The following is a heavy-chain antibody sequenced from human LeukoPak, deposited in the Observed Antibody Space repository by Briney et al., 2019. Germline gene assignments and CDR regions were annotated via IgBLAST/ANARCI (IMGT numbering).Heavy chain of an antibody. CDR3: FDY. V-gene: IGHV4-59*01. CDR2: IYYSGST. Sequence: SETLSLTCTVSGVSISTYYWSWIRQPPGKGLEWIGYIYYSGSTNYSPSLKSRVSISVDASKNQFSLKLSSVTAADTAVYYYFDYWGQGTLVTVSS. CDR1: GVSISTYY. J-gene: IGHJ4*02.